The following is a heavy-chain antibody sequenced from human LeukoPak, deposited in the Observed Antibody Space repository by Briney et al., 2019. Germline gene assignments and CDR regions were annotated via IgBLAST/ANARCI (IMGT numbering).Heavy chain of an antibody. J-gene: IGHJ6*02. D-gene: IGHD2-21*01. CDR2: INHSGST. CDR1: GGSISSRSYY. CDR3: ARGSILWWWQTRAYYYYGMDV. Sequence: PSETLSLTCTVSGGSISSRSYYWSWIRQPPGKGLEWIGEINHSGSTNYNPSLKSRVTISVDTSKNQFSLKLSSVTAADTAVYYCARGSILWWWQTRAYYYYGMDVWGQGTTVTVSS. V-gene: IGHV4-39*07.